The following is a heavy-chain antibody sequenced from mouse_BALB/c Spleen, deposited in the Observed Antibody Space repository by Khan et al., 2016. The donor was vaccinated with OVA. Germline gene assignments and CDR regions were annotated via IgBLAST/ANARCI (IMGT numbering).Heavy chain of an antibody. Sequence: QVRLQQSGPGLVAPSQSLSITCTISGFSLTSYGVHWVRQPPGKGLEWLVVIWSDGSTTYNSALKSRLTISKDNSKNQVFLKMNSLQTDDTAVYFCARQPYYHYNIMDYWGQGTSDTVSS. V-gene: IGHV2-6-1*01. D-gene: IGHD2-10*01. CDR3: ARQPYYHYNIMDY. CDR1: GFSLTSYG. CDR2: IWSDGST. J-gene: IGHJ4*01.